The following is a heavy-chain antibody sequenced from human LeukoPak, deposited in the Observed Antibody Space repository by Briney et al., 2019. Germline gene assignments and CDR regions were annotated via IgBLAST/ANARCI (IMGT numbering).Heavy chain of an antibody. V-gene: IGHV3-30*02. D-gene: IGHD2-15*01. J-gene: IGHJ6*03. CDR2: IRHDESNK. Sequence: GGSLRLACVASGFTFSSYGMHWVRQAPGKGLEWVAFIRHDESNKFYADSVKGRFTISRDNSKNTLYLQMSSLRAEDTALYYCAKQMVERQQDYYMALWAKRTSVTVSS. CDR3: AKQMVERQQDYYMAL. CDR1: GFTFSSYG.